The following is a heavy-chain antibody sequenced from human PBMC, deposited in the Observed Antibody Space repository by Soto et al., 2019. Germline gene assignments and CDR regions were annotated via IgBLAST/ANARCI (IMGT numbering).Heavy chain of an antibody. CDR3: ARELAAAGPPAFDY. CDR2: INPNSGGT. D-gene: IGHD6-13*01. J-gene: IGHJ4*02. V-gene: IGHV1-2*02. Sequence: XSVKVSCKASVYTFTCYYMHWVRQAPGQGLEWMGWINPNSGGTNYAQKFQGRVTVTRDTSISTAYMELSRLRSDDTAVYYCARELAAAGPPAFDYWGQGTLVTVSS. CDR1: VYTFTCYY.